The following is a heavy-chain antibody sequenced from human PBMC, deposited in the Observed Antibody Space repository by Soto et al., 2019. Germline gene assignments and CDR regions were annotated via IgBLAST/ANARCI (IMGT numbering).Heavy chain of an antibody. CDR1: GDSISSVNW. D-gene: IGHD2-2*01. CDR3: VRLRCSSTSCYLGFDY. J-gene: IGHJ4*02. Sequence: QVQLQESGPGLVKPSGTLSLTCAVSGDSISSVNWWSWVRQPPGKGLEWIGESHHSGSSNYNPSLKSRVTISVDKPKYHFSLRVTSVTAADTAVYYCVRLRCSSTSCYLGFDYWGQGTLVTVSS. V-gene: IGHV4-4*02. CDR2: SHHSGSS.